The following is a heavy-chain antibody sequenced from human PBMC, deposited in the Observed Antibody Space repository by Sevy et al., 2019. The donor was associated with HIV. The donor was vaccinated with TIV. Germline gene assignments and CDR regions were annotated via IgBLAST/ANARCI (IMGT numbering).Heavy chain of an antibody. V-gene: IGHV3-7*03. CDR1: GFTFSSYW. CDR2: IKQDGSEK. J-gene: IGHJ4*02. CDR3: ARDRYYDVWSGYYFDY. Sequence: GGSLRLSCAASGFTFSSYWMSWVRQAPGKGLEWVANIKQDGSEKYYVDSVKGRFTISRDNDKNSLYLQMNGLRAEDAAVYYFARDRYYDVWSGYYFDYWGQGTLVTVSS. D-gene: IGHD3-3*01.